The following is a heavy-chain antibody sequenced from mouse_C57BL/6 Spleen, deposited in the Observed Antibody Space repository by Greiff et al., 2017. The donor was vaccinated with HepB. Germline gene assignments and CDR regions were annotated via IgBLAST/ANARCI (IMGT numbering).Heavy chain of an antibody. D-gene: IGHD1-1*01. V-gene: IGHV1-53*01. CDR1: GYTFTSYW. CDR2: INPSNDDT. Sequence: QVQLQQPGPELVKPGASVKLSCKASGYTFTSYWMHWVKQRPGQGLEWIGNINPSNDDTNYNEKFKSKATLTVDKSSSTAYMQRSSLTAEDSAVYYCARDNGRHFDYWGQGTTVTVSS. CDR3: ARDNGRHFDY. J-gene: IGHJ2*01.